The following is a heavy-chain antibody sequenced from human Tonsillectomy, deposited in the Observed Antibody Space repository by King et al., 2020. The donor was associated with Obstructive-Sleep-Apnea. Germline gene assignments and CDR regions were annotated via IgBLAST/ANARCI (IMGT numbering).Heavy chain of an antibody. CDR2: ISSRGSST. J-gene: IGHJ4*02. Sequence: VQLVESGGGLVQPGGSLRLSCAASGFTFSRYAMSWVRQAPGQGLDWVSAISSRGSSTYYADSVKGRFTISRDNSKNTLYLQMNSLRAEDTAVYYCAKVMLSEWLRLSPGDYWGQGTLVTVSS. V-gene: IGHV3-23*04. CDR1: GFTFSRYA. CDR3: AKVMLSEWLRLSPGDY. D-gene: IGHD5-12*01.